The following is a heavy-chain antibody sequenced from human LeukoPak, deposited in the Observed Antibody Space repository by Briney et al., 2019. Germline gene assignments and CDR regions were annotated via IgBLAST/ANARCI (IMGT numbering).Heavy chain of an antibody. V-gene: IGHV3-30*18. Sequence: PGRSLRLSCAASGFTFSSYGMHWVRQAPGKGLEWVAVISYDGSNKYYADSVKGRLTISRDNSKNTLYLQMNSLRAEDTAVYYCAKDSAVAGTLGDYWGQGTLVTVSS. CDR1: GFTFSSYG. CDR2: ISYDGSNK. J-gene: IGHJ4*02. CDR3: AKDSAVAGTLGDY. D-gene: IGHD6-19*01.